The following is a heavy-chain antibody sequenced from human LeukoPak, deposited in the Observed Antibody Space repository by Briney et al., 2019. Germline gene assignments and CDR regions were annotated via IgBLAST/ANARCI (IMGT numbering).Heavy chain of an antibody. V-gene: IGHV3-30*02. J-gene: IGHJ4*02. CDR3: AKVEYSSSWYGVGSLDD. Sequence: GGSLRLSCAATGFTCSSYGMHWVRQAPGKVLEWVAFIRYDGSNKFYADSVKGRFTISRDNSKNTLYLEMNSLRPEDTAVYYCAKVEYSSSWYGVGSLDDWGQGTLVTVSA. CDR1: GFTCSSYG. D-gene: IGHD6-13*01. CDR2: IRYDGSNK.